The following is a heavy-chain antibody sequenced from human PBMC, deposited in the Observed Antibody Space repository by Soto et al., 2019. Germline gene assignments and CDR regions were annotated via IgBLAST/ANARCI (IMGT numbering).Heavy chain of an antibody. Sequence: EVQLLESGGGLVQPGGSLRLSCAASGFTFSSYAMSWVRQAPGKVLEWVSAISCSGGSTYYADSVKGRFTISGDNSKNTPYQQSNSPRDEEMDVYYCADDARTPSSSDPRGYYYPDVWGKGTTVTVSS. CDR1: GFTFSSYA. J-gene: IGHJ6*03. V-gene: IGHV3-23*01. D-gene: IGHD6-6*01. CDR2: ISCSGGST. CDR3: ADDARTPSSSDPRGYYYPDV.